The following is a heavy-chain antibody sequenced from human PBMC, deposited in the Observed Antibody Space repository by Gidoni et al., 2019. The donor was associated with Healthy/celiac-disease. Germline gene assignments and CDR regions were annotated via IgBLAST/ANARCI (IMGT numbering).Heavy chain of an antibody. CDR2: RSYDGSNK. J-gene: IGHJ6*02. CDR3: AKVGPRTAGQGTTGTTREYYYYGMDV. V-gene: IGHV3-30*18. CDR1: GFTFISSG. Sequence: VQLVESGGGVVQPGMSLRLSCAASGFTFISSGMHCVRPALGKGLEWVAGRSYDGSNKYYAESVKVRFTISRDNSKNTLYMQMNSMRDEDTAVYYCAKVGPRTAGQGTTGTTREYYYYGMDVWGQGTTVTVSS. D-gene: IGHD1-1*01.